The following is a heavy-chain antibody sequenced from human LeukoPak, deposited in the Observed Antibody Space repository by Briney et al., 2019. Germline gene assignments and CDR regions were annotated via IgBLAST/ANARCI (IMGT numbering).Heavy chain of an antibody. D-gene: IGHD6-13*01. CDR3: ARGRRSSSWYVNYYHYYGMDV. V-gene: IGHV1-8*01. Sequence: ASVKVSCKASGYTFTSYDINWVRQATGQGLEWMGWMNPNSGNTGYAQKFQGRVTMTRNTSISTAYMELSSLRSEDTAVYYCARGRRSSSWYVNYYHYYGMDVWGQGTTVTVSS. J-gene: IGHJ6*02. CDR1: GYTFTSYD. CDR2: MNPNSGNT.